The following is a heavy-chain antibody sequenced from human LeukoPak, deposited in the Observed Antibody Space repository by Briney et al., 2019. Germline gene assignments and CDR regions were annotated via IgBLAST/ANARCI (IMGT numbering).Heavy chain of an antibody. V-gene: IGHV4-34*01. CDR3: ARAILYLNRQLERPFDY. D-gene: IGHD1-1*01. CDR1: GGSFSGYY. Sequence: PSETLSLTCAVYGGSFSGYYWSWIRQPPGKGLGWIGEINHSGSTNYNPSLKSRVTISVDTSKNQFSLKLSSVTAADTAVYYCARAILYLNRQLERPFDYWGQGTLVTVSS. CDR2: INHSGST. J-gene: IGHJ4*02.